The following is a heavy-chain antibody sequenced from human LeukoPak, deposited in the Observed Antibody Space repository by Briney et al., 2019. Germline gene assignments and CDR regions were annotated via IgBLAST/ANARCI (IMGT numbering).Heavy chain of an antibody. J-gene: IGHJ4*02. D-gene: IGHD3-22*01. CDR3: ARGSSGYVYFDY. V-gene: IGHV4-59*11. Sequence: SETLSLTCTVSGGSISSHYWSWIRQPPGKGLEWIGYIYYSGSTNYNPSLKSRVTISVDTSKNQFSLKLSSVTAADTAVYYCARGSSGYVYFDYWGQGTLVTVSS. CDR2: IYYSGST. CDR1: GGSISSHY.